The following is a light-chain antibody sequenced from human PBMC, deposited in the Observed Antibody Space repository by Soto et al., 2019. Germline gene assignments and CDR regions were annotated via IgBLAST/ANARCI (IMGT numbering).Light chain of an antibody. J-gene: IGKJ1*01. CDR2: GAS. CDR3: QQYNNWPGT. Sequence: EILMTQSPATVSVSPGERATLSCRASQSVSSNLAWYQQKPGQAPRLLIYGASTRATGIPARFSGSGSGTEFTLTISSLQSEDFAVYYCQQYNNWPGTFGQGTKVDIK. V-gene: IGKV3-15*01. CDR1: QSVSSN.